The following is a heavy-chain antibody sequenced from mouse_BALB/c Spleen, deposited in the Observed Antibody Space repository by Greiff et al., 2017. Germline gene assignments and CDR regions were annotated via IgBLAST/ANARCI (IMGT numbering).Heavy chain of an antibody. Sequence: EVKLMESGGGLVKPGGSLKLSCAASGFTFSDYYMYWVRQTPEKRLEWVATISDGGSYTYYPDSVKGRFTISRDNAKNNLYLQMSSLKSEDTAMYYCARGGRYDGYAMDYWGQGTSVTVSS. CDR1: GFTFSDYY. CDR2: ISDGGSYT. D-gene: IGHD2-14*01. CDR3: ARGGRYDGYAMDY. V-gene: IGHV5-4*02. J-gene: IGHJ4*01.